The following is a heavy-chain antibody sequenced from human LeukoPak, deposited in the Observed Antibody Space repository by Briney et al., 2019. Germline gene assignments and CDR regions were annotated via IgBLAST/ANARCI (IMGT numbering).Heavy chain of an antibody. Sequence: PSETLSLTCAVYGGSFSGYYWSWIRQPPGKGLEWIGEINHSGSTNYNPSLKSRVTISVDTPKNQFSLKLSSVTAADTAVYYCARFLGGNSYWGQGTLVTVSS. D-gene: IGHD4-23*01. CDR2: INHSGST. J-gene: IGHJ4*02. V-gene: IGHV4-34*01. CDR1: GGSFSGYY. CDR3: ARFLGGNSY.